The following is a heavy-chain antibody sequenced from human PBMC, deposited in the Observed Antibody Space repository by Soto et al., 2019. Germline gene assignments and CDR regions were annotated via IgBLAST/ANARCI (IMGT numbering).Heavy chain of an antibody. CDR3: ARVRVVVGATIDP. CDR2: ITPFNGDT. Sequence: ASVKVSCKASGSTFSSNSIHWVRQAPGQGLEWMGWITPFNGDTSYAQKFQGRVTMTTDTSTSTVFMELRSLRFDDTAVYYCARVRVVVGATIDPWGQGTLVTVSS. CDR1: GSTFSSNS. V-gene: IGHV1-18*04. J-gene: IGHJ5*02. D-gene: IGHD2-15*01.